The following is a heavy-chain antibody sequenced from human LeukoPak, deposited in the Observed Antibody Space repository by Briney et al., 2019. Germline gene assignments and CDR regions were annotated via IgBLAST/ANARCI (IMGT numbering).Heavy chain of an antibody. V-gene: IGHV4-30-2*01. CDR3: ASGGAYSTKVECFDY. CDR2: IYHSGST. J-gene: IGHJ4*02. Sequence: SETLSLTCAVSGGSISSGGYSWSWIRQPPGKGLEWIGYIYHSGSTYYNPSLKSRVTISVDRSKNQFSLKLSSVTAADTAVYYCASGGAYSTKVECFDYWGQGTLVTVSS. D-gene: IGHD2-2*01. CDR1: GGSISSGGYS.